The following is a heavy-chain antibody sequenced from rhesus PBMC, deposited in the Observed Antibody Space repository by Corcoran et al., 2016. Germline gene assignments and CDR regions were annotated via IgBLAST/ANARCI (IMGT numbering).Heavy chain of an antibody. J-gene: IGHJ4*01. V-gene: IGHV4-80*01. Sequence: QVQLQESGPGLVKPSETLSLTCAVSGASISSQWWSWIRQPPGKGLEWIGEVSGDSGNTKSNPPLKSRVTVSKDASKNQFSLKLTSVTAADTAVYYCARSGGWYYLDYWGQGALVAVSS. D-gene: IGHD6-31*01. CDR3: ARSGGWYYLDY. CDR2: VSGDSGNT. CDR1: GASISSQW.